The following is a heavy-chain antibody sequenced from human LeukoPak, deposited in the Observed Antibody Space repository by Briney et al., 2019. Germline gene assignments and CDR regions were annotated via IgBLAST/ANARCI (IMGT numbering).Heavy chain of an antibody. D-gene: IGHD5-18*01. CDR3: AKESLRGHSYGFDN. CDR1: GFTFSSYA. J-gene: IGHJ4*02. V-gene: IGHV3-23*01. CDR2: ISGSGGST. Sequence: GGSLRLSCAASGFTFSSYAMSWVRQAPGKGLEWVSGISGSGGSTYYADSVKGRFTISRDNSKNTLYLQMNSLRAGDTALYYCAKESLRGHSYGFDNWGQGTLVTVSS.